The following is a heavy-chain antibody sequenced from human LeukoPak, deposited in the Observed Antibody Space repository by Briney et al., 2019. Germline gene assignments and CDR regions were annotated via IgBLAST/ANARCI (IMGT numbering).Heavy chain of an antibody. CDR2: INPNSGGT. V-gene: IGHV1-2*02. CDR1: GYTFTGYY. Sequence: ASVKVSCKASGYTFTGYYMHWVRQAPGQGREGMGWINPNSGGTNYAQKFQGRVTMTRDTSISTAYMELSRLRTDDTAVYYCQLDAGLDAFDIWSQGTMVTVSS. D-gene: IGHD6-13*01. CDR3: QLDAGLDAFDI. J-gene: IGHJ3*02.